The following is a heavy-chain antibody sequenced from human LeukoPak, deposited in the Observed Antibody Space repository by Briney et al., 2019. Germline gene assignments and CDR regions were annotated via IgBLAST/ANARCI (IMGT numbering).Heavy chain of an antibody. CDR3: ARPLTGTSWYYFDY. D-gene: IGHD1-7*01. CDR2: INPNSADT. CDR1: GYTFTDYY. Sequence: GASVKVSCKASGYTFTDYYVHWVRQAPGQGLEWMGWINPNSADTSYAQKFRGRVIMTRDTSINTAYVVLSGLESDDTAVYYCARPLTGTSWYYFDYWGQGTLVTVSS. J-gene: IGHJ4*02. V-gene: IGHV1-2*02.